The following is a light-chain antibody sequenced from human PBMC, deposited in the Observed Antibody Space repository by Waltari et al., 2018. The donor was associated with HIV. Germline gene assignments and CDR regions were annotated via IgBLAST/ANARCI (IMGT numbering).Light chain of an antibody. V-gene: IGKV1-12*01. CDR3: QQANGFPIT. CDR2: AAS. Sequence: DIQMTQSPSSVSASVGDRVTITCRASQGINRWLAWYQQKPGKAPKLLIYAASSLQSGVPSRFSGSGSGTDFTLTINSLQPEDFASYFCQQANGFPITFGQGTRLEIK. J-gene: IGKJ5*01. CDR1: QGINRW.